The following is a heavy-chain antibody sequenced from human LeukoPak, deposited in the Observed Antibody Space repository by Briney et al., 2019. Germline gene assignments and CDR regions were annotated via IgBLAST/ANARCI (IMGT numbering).Heavy chain of an antibody. Sequence: SETLSLTCTVSGGSISSGSYYWSWIRQPAGKGLEWIGRIYTSGSTKYNPSLKSRVTISVDTSKNQFSLKLSSVTAADTAVYYCAKGLRVHDILTGYYAPDAFDIWGQGTMVTVSS. J-gene: IGHJ3*02. D-gene: IGHD3-9*01. CDR3: AKGLRVHDILTGYYAPDAFDI. CDR1: GGSISSGSYY. V-gene: IGHV4-61*02. CDR2: IYTSGST.